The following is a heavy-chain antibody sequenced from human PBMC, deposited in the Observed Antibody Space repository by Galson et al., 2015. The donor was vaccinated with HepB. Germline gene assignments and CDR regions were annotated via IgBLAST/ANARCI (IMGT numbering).Heavy chain of an antibody. V-gene: IGHV3-21*01. CDR2: ISSSSSYI. D-gene: IGHD6-13*01. CDR1: GFTFSSYS. Sequence: SLRLSCAASGFTFSSYSMNWVRQAPGKGLEWVPSISSSSSYIYYADSVKGRFTISRDNAKNSLYLQMNSLRAEDTAVYYCAREAAAAGTDWFDPWGQGTLVTVSS. CDR3: AREAAAAGTDWFDP. J-gene: IGHJ5*02.